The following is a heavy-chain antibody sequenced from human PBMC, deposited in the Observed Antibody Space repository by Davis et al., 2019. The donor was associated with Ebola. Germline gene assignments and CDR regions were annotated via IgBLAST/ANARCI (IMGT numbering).Heavy chain of an antibody. CDR1: GYTFTGYY. CDR3: ARDRVCSGATCYAYFDF. D-gene: IGHD2-15*01. J-gene: IGHJ4*02. V-gene: IGHV1-2*04. CDR2: INPNSGDT. Sequence: AASVKVSCKASGYTFTGYYIHWVRQAPGQGLEWMGWINPNSGDTKYSQKFQGWVTMTRDTPISTAYMELNRLTSADTAVYYCARDRVCSGATCYAYFDFWGQGTLVTVSS.